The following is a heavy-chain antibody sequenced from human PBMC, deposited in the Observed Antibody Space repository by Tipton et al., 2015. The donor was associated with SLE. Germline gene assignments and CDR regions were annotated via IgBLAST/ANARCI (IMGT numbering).Heavy chain of an antibody. J-gene: IGHJ4*02. CDR1: GGSISSHY. CDR2: ISDSGNT. Sequence: TLSLTCTVSGGSISSHYWSWIRQPPGKALEWIGYISDSGNTNYNPSLESRVTISLDTSKNQFSLKLSSVTGADTAVYYCARDGGGPYSSRGGLDYWGQGTLVTVSS. V-gene: IGHV4-59*11. D-gene: IGHD6-13*01. CDR3: ARDGGGPYSSRGGLDY.